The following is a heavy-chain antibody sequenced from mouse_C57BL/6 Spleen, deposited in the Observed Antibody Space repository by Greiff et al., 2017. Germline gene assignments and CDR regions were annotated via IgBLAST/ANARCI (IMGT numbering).Heavy chain of an antibody. V-gene: IGHV1-81*01. CDR3: AREGLYSDSYYFDG. CDR1: GYTFTSYG. CDR2: IYPRSGNT. Sequence: VNVVESGAELARPGASVKLSCKASGYTFTSYGISWVKQRTGQGLKWIGEIYPRSGNTYYNEKFKGKATLTADKSSSTAYMELRSLTSEDSAVYFCAREGLYSDSYYFDGWGQGTTLTVSS. D-gene: IGHD1-1*01. J-gene: IGHJ2*01.